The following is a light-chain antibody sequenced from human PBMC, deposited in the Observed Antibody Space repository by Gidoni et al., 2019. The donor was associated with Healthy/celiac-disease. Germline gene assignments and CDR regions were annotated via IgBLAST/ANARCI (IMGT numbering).Light chain of an antibody. J-gene: IGKJ3*01. CDR1: QSVSSY. CDR3: QQRRNWPIFT. CDR2: DAS. V-gene: IGKV3-11*01. Sequence: IVLTQSPATLSLSPGERATLSCRASQSVSSYLAWYQQKPGQAPRLLIYDASNRATGIPARFSGSGSGTDFTLTISSLEPEDFAVYYCQQRRNWPIFTFGPGTKVDIK.